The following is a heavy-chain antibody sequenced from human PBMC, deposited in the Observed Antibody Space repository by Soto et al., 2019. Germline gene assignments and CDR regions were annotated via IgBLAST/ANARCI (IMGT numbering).Heavy chain of an antibody. J-gene: IGHJ3*02. V-gene: IGHV3-53*01. CDR3: ARGVVGARAAFDI. Sequence: PGGSLRLSCAASGFTVSSNYMSWVRQAPGKGLEWVSVIYCGGSAYYADSVKGRFTISRDNSENTLYLQMNSLRAEDTAVYYCARGVVGARAAFDIWGQGTMVTVSS. D-gene: IGHD1-26*01. CDR1: GFTVSSNY. CDR2: IYCGGSA.